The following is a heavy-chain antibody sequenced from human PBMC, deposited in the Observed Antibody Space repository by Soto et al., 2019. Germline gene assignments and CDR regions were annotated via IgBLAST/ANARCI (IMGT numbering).Heavy chain of an antibody. D-gene: IGHD3-10*01. J-gene: IGHJ4*02. V-gene: IGHV1-69*06. CDR3: ARDRGYGGDDY. CDR2: IIPVYGAT. Sequence: QVQLVQSGAEVKKPGSSVKVSCEASGGSFSSYAISWVRQAPGQGLEWMGGIIPVYGATNSAQKFQGRVAITADKSTTTVYLELSGLTSQDTAVYYCARDRGYGGDDYWGQGTLVVVSS. CDR1: GGSFSSYA.